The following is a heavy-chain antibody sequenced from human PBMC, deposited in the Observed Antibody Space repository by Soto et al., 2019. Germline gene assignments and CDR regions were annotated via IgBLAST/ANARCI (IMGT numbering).Heavy chain of an antibody. CDR1: GGSFSGYY. D-gene: IGHD4-17*01. Sequence: SETLSLTCAVYGGSFSGYYWSWIRQPPGKGLEWIGEINHSGSTNYNPSLKSRVTISVDTSKNQFSLKLSSVTAADTAVYYCARRGDYGDKQGWGQGTLVTVSS. J-gene: IGHJ4*02. CDR3: ARRGDYGDKQG. CDR2: INHSGST. V-gene: IGHV4-34*01.